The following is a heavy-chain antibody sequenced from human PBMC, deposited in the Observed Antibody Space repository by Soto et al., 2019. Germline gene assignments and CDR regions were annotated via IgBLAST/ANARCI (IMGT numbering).Heavy chain of an antibody. CDR3: ASSEVGLISVLGT. CDR1: GGSMKNFF. V-gene: IGHV4-59*01. Sequence: QVQLQESSPGLVKPSETLSLTCTVSGGSMKNFFWSWIRQPPGKGLEWIGYIPYSGGPTYTPSLKSRVSIAIDTSRNQFSLRLTSVTTAATAVYYCASSEVGLISVLGTWGQGTQVTVSS. J-gene: IGHJ5*02. CDR2: IPYSGGP. D-gene: IGHD3-10*02.